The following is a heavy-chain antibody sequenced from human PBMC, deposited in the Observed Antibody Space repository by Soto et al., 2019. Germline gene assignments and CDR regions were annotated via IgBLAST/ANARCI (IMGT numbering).Heavy chain of an antibody. Sequence: SETLSLTCTVSCGSISSSSYYWGWIRQPPGKGLEWIGSIYYSGSTYYNPSLKSRVTISVDTSKNQFSLKLSSVTAADTAVYYCARRSIAARHGGWFDPWGQGTLVTVSS. CDR2: IYYSGST. CDR3: ARRSIAARHGGWFDP. CDR1: CGSISSSSYY. J-gene: IGHJ5*02. V-gene: IGHV4-39*01. D-gene: IGHD6-6*01.